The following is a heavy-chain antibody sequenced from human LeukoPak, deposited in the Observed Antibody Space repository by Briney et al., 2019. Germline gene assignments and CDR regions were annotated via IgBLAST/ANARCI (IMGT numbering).Heavy chain of an antibody. D-gene: IGHD4/OR15-4a*01. CDR1: GGSFSGYY. V-gene: IGHV4-34*01. Sequence: SETLSLTCAVYGGSFSGYYWSWIRQPPGKGLEWIGEINHSGSTNYNPSLKSRVTISVDTSKNQFSLKLSSVTAADTAVYYRARGLTPDYWGQGTLVTVSS. CDR2: INHSGST. J-gene: IGHJ4*02. CDR3: ARGLTPDY.